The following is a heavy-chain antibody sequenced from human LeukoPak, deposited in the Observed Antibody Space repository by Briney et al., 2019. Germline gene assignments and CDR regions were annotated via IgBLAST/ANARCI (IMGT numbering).Heavy chain of an antibody. Sequence: GGSRRCSCAAAGFTVSSDGMSWFRQAPGKGLEWVSVIKSGTSDTYYADSVRGRFTISRDNSKNTLYLQMNSLRAEDTAVYYCAKHCERHDGVWYFDYWGLGTLVTVSS. CDR1: GFTVSSDG. CDR2: IKSGTSDT. V-gene: IGHV3-23*03. J-gene: IGHJ4*02. CDR3: AKHCERHDGVWYFDY. D-gene: IGHD2-8*01.